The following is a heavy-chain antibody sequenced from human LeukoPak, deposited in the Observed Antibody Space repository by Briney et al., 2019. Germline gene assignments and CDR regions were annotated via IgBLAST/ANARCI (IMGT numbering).Heavy chain of an antibody. J-gene: IGHJ4*02. V-gene: IGHV3-7*01. CDR2: LHADGIER. Sequence: GGSLRLSCAASGFTFRSYWMHWVRQAPGKGLEWVARLHADGIERYYVDPVKGRFTISRDNAKNSLHLQMYSLRLDDTAVYYCARGGYSFDYLGQGTLVTVSS. D-gene: IGHD5-12*01. CDR3: ARGGYSFDY. CDR1: GFTFRSYW.